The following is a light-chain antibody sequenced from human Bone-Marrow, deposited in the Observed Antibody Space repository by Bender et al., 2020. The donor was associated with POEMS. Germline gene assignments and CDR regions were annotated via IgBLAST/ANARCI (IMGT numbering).Light chain of an antibody. V-gene: IGLV1-40*01. J-gene: IGLJ1*01. CDR3: YSYAGSSTFFYV. CDR2: GYN. Sequence: QSVLTQPPSVSGAPGQRVTISCTGSSSNTGSGYDINWYQHLPGTAPKLLIYGYNNRPSGVPDRFSGSKSGTSASLAITALQAEDEGDYYCYSYAGSSTFFYVFGTGTRVTVL. CDR1: SSNTGSGYD.